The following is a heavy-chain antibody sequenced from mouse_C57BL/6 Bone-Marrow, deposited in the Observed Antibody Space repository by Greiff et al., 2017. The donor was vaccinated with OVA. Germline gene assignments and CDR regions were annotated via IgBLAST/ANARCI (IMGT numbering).Heavy chain of an antibody. J-gene: IGHJ2*01. Sequence: QVQLQQSGAELARPGASVKMSCKASGYTFTSYTMHWVKQKPGQGLEWIGYINPSSGYTKYNQKFKDKATLTADKSSSTAYMQLSSLTSEDSAVYYCAREGFITTVVDDYWGQGTTLTVSS. D-gene: IGHD1-1*01. CDR1: GYTFTSYT. CDR2: INPSSGYT. CDR3: AREGFITTVVDDY. V-gene: IGHV1-4*01.